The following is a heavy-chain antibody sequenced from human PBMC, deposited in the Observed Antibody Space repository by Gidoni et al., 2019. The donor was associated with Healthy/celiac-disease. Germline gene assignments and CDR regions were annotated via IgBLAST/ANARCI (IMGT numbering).Heavy chain of an antibody. Sequence: QLQLQESGPGLVKHSETLSLTCTVSGRSITSSRYYWGCIPQPPGKGLVWIGSIYYSGSTYYNPSLKSRVTISVDTSKNQFSLKLSSVTAADTAVSYCASGIVGDYDAFDIWGQGTMVTVSS. V-gene: IGHV4-39*07. CDR3: ASGIVGDYDAFDI. CDR2: IYYSGST. J-gene: IGHJ3*02. CDR1: GRSITSSRYY. D-gene: IGHD1-26*01.